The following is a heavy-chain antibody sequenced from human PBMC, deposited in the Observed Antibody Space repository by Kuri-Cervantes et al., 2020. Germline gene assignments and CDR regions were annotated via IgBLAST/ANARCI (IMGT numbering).Heavy chain of an antibody. Sequence: GESLKISCAASRSTFSSYAMSWVRQAPGKGLEWVSAISGSGGSTYYADSVKGRFTISRDDAESSLYLQMNSLRDDDTAVYYCARDDCCLFDFWGQGTLVTVSS. CDR1: RSTFSSYA. J-gene: IGHJ4*02. CDR2: ISGSGGST. V-gene: IGHV3-23*01. D-gene: IGHD2-21*01. CDR3: ARDDCCLFDF.